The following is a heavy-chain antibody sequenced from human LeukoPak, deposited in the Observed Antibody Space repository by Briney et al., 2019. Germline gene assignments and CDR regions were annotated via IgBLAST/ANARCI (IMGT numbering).Heavy chain of an antibody. J-gene: IGHJ4*02. CDR1: GFTFSSYE. CDR2: ISSSGSTI. V-gene: IGHV3-48*03. CDR3: ARYSSGWRYFDY. Sequence: GGSLRLSCAVSGFTFSSYEMNWVRQAPEKGLEWVSYISSSGSTIYSADSVKGRFTISRDNAKNSLYLQMNSLRAEDTAVYYCARYSSGWRYFDYWGQGTLVTVSS. D-gene: IGHD6-19*01.